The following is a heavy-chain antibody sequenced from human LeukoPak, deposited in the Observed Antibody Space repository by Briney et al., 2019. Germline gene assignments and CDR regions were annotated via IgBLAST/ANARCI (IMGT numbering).Heavy chain of an antibody. CDR2: INWNGGST. CDR1: GFTFDDYG. CDR3: ARDRAIVGATAFDY. Sequence: GGSLRLSCAASGFTFDDYGMSWVRQAPGKGLEWVSGINWNGGSTGYADSVKGRFTISRDNAKNSLYLQMNSLRAEDTALYYCARDRAIVGATAFDYWGQGTLVTVSS. V-gene: IGHV3-20*04. J-gene: IGHJ4*02. D-gene: IGHD1-26*01.